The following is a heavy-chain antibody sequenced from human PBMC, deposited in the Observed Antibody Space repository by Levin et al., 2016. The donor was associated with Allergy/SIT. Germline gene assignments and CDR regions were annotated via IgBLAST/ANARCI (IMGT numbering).Heavy chain of an antibody. CDR1: GGSISSYY. CDR2: IYTSGST. Sequence: SETLSLTCTVSGGSISSYYWSWIRQPAGKGLEWIGRIYTSGSTNYNPSLKSRVTMSVDTSKNQFSLKLSSVTAADTAVYYCARDQLIRGCSGGSCYYGMDVWGQGTTVTVSS. J-gene: IGHJ6*02. CDR3: ARDQLIRGCSGGSCYYGMDV. V-gene: IGHV4-4*07. D-gene: IGHD2-15*01.